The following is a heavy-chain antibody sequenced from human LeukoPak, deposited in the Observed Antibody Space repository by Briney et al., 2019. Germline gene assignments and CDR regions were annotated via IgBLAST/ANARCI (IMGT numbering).Heavy chain of an antibody. CDR1: GFTFSSYS. CDR2: INSNSGTI. D-gene: IGHD4-17*01. J-gene: IGHJ4*02. Sequence: GGSLRLYCAASGFTFSSYSLNWVRQAPGKGLEWVSHINSNSGTIYADSVKGRFSISRDNAKSSLSLQMNSLRDEDTAVYYCVRDQDYAFDYWGQGTLVPVSS. V-gene: IGHV3-48*02. CDR3: VRDQDYAFDY.